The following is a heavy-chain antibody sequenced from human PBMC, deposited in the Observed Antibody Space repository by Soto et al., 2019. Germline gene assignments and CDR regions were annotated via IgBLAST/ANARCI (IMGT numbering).Heavy chain of an antibody. V-gene: IGHV1-18*01. CDR2: INAYNGNT. CDR1: GYSFTRYG. Sequence: ASVKVSCKASGYSFTRYGIGWARQAPGQGLEWMGWINAYNGNTNYAQNLQGRLTLTTDTSTTTAYMELRSLRSNDTAIYYCTMVDVYVTPSPQDVWGQGTTVTVSS. CDR3: TMVDVYVTPSPQDV. J-gene: IGHJ6*02. D-gene: IGHD3-16*01.